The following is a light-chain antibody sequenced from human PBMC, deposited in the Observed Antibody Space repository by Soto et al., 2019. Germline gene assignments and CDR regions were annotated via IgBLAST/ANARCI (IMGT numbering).Light chain of an antibody. J-gene: IGLJ2*01. Sequence: QSVLTQPPSVSGAPGQRVTISCTGSSSNIGAGYDVHWYQQHPGKAPKLMIYEVSNRPSGVSNRFSGSTSGNTASLTISGLQAENEADYYCSSYTTCINLLFGGATKLTV. CDR3: SSYTTCINLL. CDR1: SSNIGAGYD. V-gene: IGLV2-14*01. CDR2: EVS.